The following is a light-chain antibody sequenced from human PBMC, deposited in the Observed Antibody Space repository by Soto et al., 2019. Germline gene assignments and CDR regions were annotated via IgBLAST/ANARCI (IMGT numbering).Light chain of an antibody. CDR3: CSYAASNTFV. V-gene: IGLV2-11*01. J-gene: IGLJ1*01. CDR1: SSDVGGYNY. CDR2: DVS. Sequence: QSVLTQPRSVSGSPGQSVTISCTGTSSDVGGYNYVSWYQQYSGKAPKVMIYDVSKRPSGVPDRFSGSKSGNTPSLAISGLQAEDEADYCCCSYAASNTFVFGTATKVTVL.